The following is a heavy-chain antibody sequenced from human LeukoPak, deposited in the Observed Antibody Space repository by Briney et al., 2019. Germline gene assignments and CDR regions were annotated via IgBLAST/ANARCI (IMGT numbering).Heavy chain of an antibody. J-gene: IGHJ4*02. CDR1: GFTFSSYW. V-gene: IGHV3-7*01. CDR3: ASAGQWLALNFDY. CDR2: IKQDGSEK. D-gene: IGHD6-19*01. Sequence: GGSLRLSCAASGFTFSSYWMSWVRQAPGKGLEWVANIKQDGSEKYYVDSVEGRFTISRDNAKNSLYLQMNSLRAEDTAVYYCASAGQWLALNFDYWGQGTLVTVSS.